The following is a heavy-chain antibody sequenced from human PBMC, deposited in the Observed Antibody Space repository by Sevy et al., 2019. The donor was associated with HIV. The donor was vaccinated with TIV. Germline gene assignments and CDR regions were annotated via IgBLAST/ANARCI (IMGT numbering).Heavy chain of an antibody. J-gene: IGHJ6*02. D-gene: IGHD3-22*01. V-gene: IGHV3-11*01. CDR2: ISSSGSTI. CDR3: ARDGAHYDSSGYYYLTLPYYYGMDV. CDR1: GFTFSDYY. Sequence: GGSLRLSCAASGFTFSDYYMSWIRQAPGKGLEWVSYISSSGSTIYYADSVKGRFTISMDNTKNSLYLQMNSLRAEDTAVYYCARDGAHYDSSGYYYLTLPYYYGMDVWGQGTTVTVSS.